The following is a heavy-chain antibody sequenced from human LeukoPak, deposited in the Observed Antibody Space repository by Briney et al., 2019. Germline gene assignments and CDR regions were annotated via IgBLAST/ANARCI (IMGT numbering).Heavy chain of an antibody. D-gene: IGHD2-21*01. V-gene: IGHV3-15*01. CDR2: IRRKTDGETT. J-gene: IGHJ4*02. Sequence: KAGGSLRLSCAASGFTFSSYWMSWVRQVPGKGLEWVGRIRRKTDGETTDHAAPVKGRFTISRDDSKNTLYLQMNSLKTEDTAVYYCVTDLVIKGYFDYWGQGALVTVSS. CDR1: GFTFSSYW. CDR3: VTDLVIKGYFDY.